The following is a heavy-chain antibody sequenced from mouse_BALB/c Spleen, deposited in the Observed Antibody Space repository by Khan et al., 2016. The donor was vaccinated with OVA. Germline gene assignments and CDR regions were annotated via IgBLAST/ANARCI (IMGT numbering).Heavy chain of an antibody. CDR1: GYTFTTYW. CDR3: KRDRIDY. V-gene: IGHV1-7*01. CDR2: INPTSGHT. Sequence: QVQLKQSGAELAKPGASVKMSCKTSGYTFTTYWMHWVKQRPGQGLEWIGYINPTSGHTDYNEKFKDKATLSADKSSSTAYMQLSSLTSEDSAVYYCKRDRIDYWGQGTTLTVSS. J-gene: IGHJ2*01.